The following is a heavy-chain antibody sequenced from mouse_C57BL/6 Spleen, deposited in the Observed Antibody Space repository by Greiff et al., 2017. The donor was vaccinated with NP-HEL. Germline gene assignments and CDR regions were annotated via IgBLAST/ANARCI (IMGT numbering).Heavy chain of an antibody. V-gene: IGHV1-15*01. CDR2: IDPETGGT. CDR1: GYTFTDYE. D-gene: IGHD1-1*01. Sequence: VQLQQSGAELVRPGASVTLSCKASGYTFTDYEMHWVKQTPVHGLEWIGAIDPETGGTAYTQKFKGKAILTADKSSSTAYRELRSLTSEDSAVYYCTRYRYEYAMDYWGQGTSVTVSS. CDR3: TRYRYEYAMDY. J-gene: IGHJ4*01.